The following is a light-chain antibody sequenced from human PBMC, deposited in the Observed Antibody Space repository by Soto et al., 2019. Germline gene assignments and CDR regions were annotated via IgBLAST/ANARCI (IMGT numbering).Light chain of an antibody. Sequence: SDMTQSPSSLSASVGDEVTITXRASQTVVHYFNWYQLEQGXTPRXXXDAXSSLQRGVPSRLSGSGSGTDFTLTISSLQPDDCANYYCQQANSFPLTFGGGTKVEIK. V-gene: IGKV1-39*01. CDR1: QTVVHY. CDR3: QQANSFPLT. CDR2: AXS. J-gene: IGKJ4*02.